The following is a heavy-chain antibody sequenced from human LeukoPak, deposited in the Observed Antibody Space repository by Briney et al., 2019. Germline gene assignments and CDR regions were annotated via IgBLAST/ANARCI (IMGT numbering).Heavy chain of an antibody. J-gene: IGHJ4*02. CDR2: IHPGDSDT. CDR1: GYSFTSFS. CDR3: ARQITVVAPSDY. Sequence: GESLKISCQGSGYSFTSFSIAWVGQMPGKGLEWLGIIHPGDSDTRYSPSFQGQVTISADKSISTAYLQWSSLKASDTAMYYCARQITVVAPSDYWGQGTLVTVSS. D-gene: IGHD4-23*01. V-gene: IGHV5-51*01.